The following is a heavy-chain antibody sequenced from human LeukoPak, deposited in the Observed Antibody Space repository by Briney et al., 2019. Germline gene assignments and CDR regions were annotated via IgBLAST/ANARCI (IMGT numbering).Heavy chain of an antibody. V-gene: IGHV4-4*07. CDR2: IFSSGST. CDR3: ATNDYYSSPTDTFDI. D-gene: IGHD3-22*01. CDR1: GGSISGYY. Sequence: PSETLSLTCTVSGGSISGYYWNWIRQPAGKGLEWNGRIFSSGSTNYNPALKSRVTMSVDTSENQFSLKLSSVTAADTAVYYCATNDYYSSPTDTFDIWGRGTMVTVSS. J-gene: IGHJ3*02.